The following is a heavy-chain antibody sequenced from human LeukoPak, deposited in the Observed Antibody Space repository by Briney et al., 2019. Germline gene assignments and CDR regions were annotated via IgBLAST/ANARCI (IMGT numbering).Heavy chain of an antibody. CDR3: TRGFNSFDQ. J-gene: IGHJ4*02. CDR2: SRSRAMSYTT. D-gene: IGHD2/OR15-2a*01. Sequence: GGSLGISCAASGLSFSNHYMDLVRQAPGKGLEWVGRSRSRAMSYTTEYAASVKGRFTISRDTSKNSLYLQMYSLNTEDTAVYFCTRGFNSFDQWGQGTLVSVSS. CDR1: GLSFSNHY. V-gene: IGHV3-72*01.